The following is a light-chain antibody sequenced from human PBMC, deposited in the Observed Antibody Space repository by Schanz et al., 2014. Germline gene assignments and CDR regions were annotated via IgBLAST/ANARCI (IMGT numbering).Light chain of an antibody. CDR1: SSDVDSYNY. J-gene: IGLJ3*02. CDR3: SSYTSSTTLV. V-gene: IGLV2-14*01. CDR2: GDN. Sequence: QSALTQPASVSGSPGQSITISCTGTSSDVDSYNYVSWYQQNPGEAPKLLILGDNHRPSGVSNRFSGSKSGNTASLTISGLQAEDEADYYCSSYTSSTTLVFGGGTKLTVL.